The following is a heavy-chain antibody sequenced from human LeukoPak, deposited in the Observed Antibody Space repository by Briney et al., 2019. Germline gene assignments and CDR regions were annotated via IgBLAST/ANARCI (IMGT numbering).Heavy chain of an antibody. V-gene: IGHV3-21*01. J-gene: IGHJ4*02. CDR3: ARAGGSTVSHSDY. Sequence: SGGSLRLSCAASGFTFSSYSVNWIRQAPGKGQEWVSSISSSTSYIYYADSVKGRFTISKDNAKNSLYLQMNSLRAEDTAVYYCARAGGSTVSHSDYWGQGTLVTVSS. CDR2: ISSSTSYI. D-gene: IGHD4-17*01. CDR1: GFTFSSYS.